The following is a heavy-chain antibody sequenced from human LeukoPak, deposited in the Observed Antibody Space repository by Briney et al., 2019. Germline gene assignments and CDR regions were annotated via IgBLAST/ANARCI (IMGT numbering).Heavy chain of an antibody. CDR2: IYYSGST. J-gene: IGHJ5*02. Sequence: SETLSLTCTVPGGSISSSSYYWGWIRQPPGKGLGWIGSIYYSGSTYFNPSLKSRVTISVDTSKNQFSLKLSSVTAADTAVYYCAILPSSWGQGTLVTVSS. V-gene: IGHV4-39*01. CDR3: AILPSS. CDR1: GGSISSSSYY.